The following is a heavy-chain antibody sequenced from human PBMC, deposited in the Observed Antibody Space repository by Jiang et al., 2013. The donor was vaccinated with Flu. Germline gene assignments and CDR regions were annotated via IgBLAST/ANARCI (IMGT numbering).Heavy chain of an antibody. CDR2: INTGNGNT. V-gene: IGHV1-3*04. CDR1: QYTFTSYA. Sequence: KASQYTFTSYAIHWVRQAPGQRLEWMGWINTGNGNTKYSQKFQGRVTIARDTSATTAYMELSSLTSEDTAVYYCARANSGGFRWFDPWGQGTLVTVSS. D-gene: IGHD1-26*01. CDR3: ARANSGGFRWFDP. J-gene: IGHJ5*02.